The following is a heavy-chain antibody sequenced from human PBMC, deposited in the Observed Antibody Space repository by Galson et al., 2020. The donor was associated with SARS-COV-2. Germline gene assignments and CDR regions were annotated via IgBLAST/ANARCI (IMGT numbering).Heavy chain of an antibody. V-gene: IGHV4-31*01. CDR3: ARRFDYDSFDV. J-gene: IGHJ3*01. CDR1: VVSITSDIYY. Sequence: SETLSLTCTVSVVSITSDIYYWIWIRQHPGKGLEWIGYIYYSGSTFYNPSLKSLVSISIDTSKNQFSLKLSSVTAADTAVYYCARRFDYDSFDVWGQGTMVTVSS. D-gene: IGHD3-9*01. CDR2: IYYSGST.